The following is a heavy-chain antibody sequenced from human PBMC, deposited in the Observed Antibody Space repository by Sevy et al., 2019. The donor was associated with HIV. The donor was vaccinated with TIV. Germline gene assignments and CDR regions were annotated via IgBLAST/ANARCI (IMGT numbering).Heavy chain of an antibody. CDR3: TTGGINYYGSVASDAFDI. J-gene: IGHJ3*02. Sequence: GGSLRLSCAASGFTFSNAWMSWVRQAPGKGLEWVGRIKSKTDGGTTDYAAPVKGRFTISRDDSKNTLYLQMNSLKTEDTAVYYCTTGGINYYGSVASDAFDIWGQGTMVTVSS. D-gene: IGHD3-10*01. V-gene: IGHV3-15*01. CDR2: IKSKTDGGTT. CDR1: GFTFSNAW.